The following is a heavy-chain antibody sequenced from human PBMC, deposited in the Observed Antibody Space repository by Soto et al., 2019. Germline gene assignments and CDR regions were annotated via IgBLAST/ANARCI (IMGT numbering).Heavy chain of an antibody. CDR1: GFTFSSYA. V-gene: IGHV3-23*01. D-gene: IGHD3-3*01. J-gene: IGHJ6*02. CDR2: ISGSGGSS. Sequence: PGGSLRLSCAASGFTFSSYAMSWVRQAPGKGLEWVSAISGSGGSSYYADSVKGRFTISRDNSKNTLYLQMNSLRAEDTAVYYCAKVPAIFVVVHLGMDVWGQGTTVTVSS. CDR3: AKVPAIFVVVHLGMDV.